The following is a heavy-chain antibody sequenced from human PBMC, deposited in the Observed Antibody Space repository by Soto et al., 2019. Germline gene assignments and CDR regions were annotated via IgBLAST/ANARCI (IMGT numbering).Heavy chain of an antibody. Sequence: GASVKLSCKASGYTFTSYGISWVRQAPGQGLEWMGWISAYNGNTNYAQKLQGRVTMTTDTSTSTAYMELRSLRSDDTAVYYCARLYYDFWSGYSPYYYYGMDVWGQGTTVTVSS. CDR3: ARLYYDFWSGYSPYYYYGMDV. D-gene: IGHD3-3*01. CDR1: GYTFTSYG. CDR2: ISAYNGNT. J-gene: IGHJ6*02. V-gene: IGHV1-18*01.